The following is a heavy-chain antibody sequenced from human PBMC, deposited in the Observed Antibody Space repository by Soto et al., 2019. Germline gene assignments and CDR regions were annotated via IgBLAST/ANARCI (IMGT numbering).Heavy chain of an antibody. V-gene: IGHV3-48*02. J-gene: IGHJ4*02. Sequence: GGSLRLSCAASGFTFSSYSMNWVRQAPGKGLEWVSYISSSSSTIYYADSVKGRFTISRDNAKNSLYLQMNSLRDEDTAVYYCARDLSPPLRTGYSSGWFDYWGQGTLVTVSS. CDR2: ISSSSSTI. D-gene: IGHD6-19*01. CDR3: ARDLSPPLRTGYSSGWFDY. CDR1: GFTFSSYS.